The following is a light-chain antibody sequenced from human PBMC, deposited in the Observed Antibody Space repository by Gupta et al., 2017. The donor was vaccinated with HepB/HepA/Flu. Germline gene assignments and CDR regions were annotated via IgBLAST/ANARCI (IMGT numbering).Light chain of an antibody. Sequence: DIVMTQSPGTLSVSPGERATLSCRASQNVSSNLAWYQQKPGQAPRLLIYGASTRATGFPARFSGSGSGTDYTLKSTSQQSEDLAVYYGQQDNNWPTYTFGQGTKLEIK. CDR3: QQDNNWPTYT. CDR1: QNVSSN. J-gene: IGKJ2*01. V-gene: IGKV3-15*01. CDR2: GAS.